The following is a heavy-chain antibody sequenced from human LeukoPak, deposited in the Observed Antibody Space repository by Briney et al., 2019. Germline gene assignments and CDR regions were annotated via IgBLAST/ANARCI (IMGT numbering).Heavy chain of an antibody. CDR1: GGSISSYY. V-gene: IGHV4-59*01. CDR2: IYYSGST. CDR3: ARVKLERRHDAFDI. J-gene: IGHJ3*02. Sequence: SETLSHTRTVSGGSISSYYWSWIRQPPGKGLEWIGYIYYSGSTNYNPSLKSRVTISVDTSKNQFSLKLSSVTAADTAVYYCARVKLERRHDAFDIWGQGTMVTVSS. D-gene: IGHD1-1*01.